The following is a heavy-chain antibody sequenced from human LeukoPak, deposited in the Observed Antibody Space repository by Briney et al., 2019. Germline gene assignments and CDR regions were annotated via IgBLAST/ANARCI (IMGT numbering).Heavy chain of an antibody. CDR3: ARGSGYYYGDFDY. CDR1: GGSISSSNYY. V-gene: IGHV4-39*01. J-gene: IGHJ4*02. CDR2: IYYSGSA. D-gene: IGHD3-22*01. Sequence: PSETLSLTCTVSGGSISSSNYYWGWIRQPPGKGLEWFGSIYYSGSAYYNPSLKSRLNISVDTSKKQFSLKLSSVTAADTAVYYCARGSGYYYGDFDYWGQGTLVTVSS.